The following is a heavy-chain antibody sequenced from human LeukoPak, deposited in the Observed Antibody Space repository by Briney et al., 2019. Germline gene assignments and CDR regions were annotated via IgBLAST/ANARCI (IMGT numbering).Heavy chain of an antibody. Sequence: SETLSLTCTVSGYSISSGYYWGWIRQPPGKGLEWIGSIYQSGNTYYNASLKSRVTISVDTSKNQFSLKLSSVTAADTAVYYCARPEKAVRGAFDIWGQGTMVTVSS. V-gene: IGHV4-38-2*02. J-gene: IGHJ3*02. CDR1: GYSISSGYY. D-gene: IGHD3-10*02. CDR3: ARPEKAVRGAFDI. CDR2: IYQSGNT.